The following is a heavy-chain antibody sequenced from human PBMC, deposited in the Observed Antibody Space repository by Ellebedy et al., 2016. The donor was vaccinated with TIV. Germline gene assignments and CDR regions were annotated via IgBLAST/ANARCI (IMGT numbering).Heavy chain of an antibody. CDR1: GGPFNSHS. D-gene: IGHD3-3*01. J-gene: IGHJ4*02. V-gene: IGHV1-69*06. CDR2: IIPIYGTA. CDR3: ARVFGRYSFDGSAFWNFDD. Sequence: SVKVSXXASGGPFNSHSIGWVRQAPGQGLEWVGSIIPIYGTANYAQKFRDRVTITADRSTTTVYLEVTSLRSDDTAVYYCARVFGRYSFDGSAFWNFDDWGQGTLVTVSS.